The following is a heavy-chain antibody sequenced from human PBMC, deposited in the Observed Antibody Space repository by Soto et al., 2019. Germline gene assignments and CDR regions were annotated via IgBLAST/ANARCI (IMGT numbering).Heavy chain of an antibody. D-gene: IGHD6-19*01. V-gene: IGHV5-51*01. CDR1: GYSFTSYW. J-gene: IGHJ6*02. CDR3: ARQQQWLVLDYYYYGMDV. CDR2: IYPGDSDT. Sequence: LGESLKISCKGSGYSFTSYWIGWVRQMPGKGLEWMGIIYPGDSDTRYSPSFQGQVTISADKSISTAYLQWSSLKASDTAMYYCARQQQWLVLDYYYYGMDVWGQGTTVTVSS.